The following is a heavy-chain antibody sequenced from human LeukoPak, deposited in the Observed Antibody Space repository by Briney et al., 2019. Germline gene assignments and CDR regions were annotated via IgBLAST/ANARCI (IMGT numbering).Heavy chain of an antibody. Sequence: GGSLRLSCEASGFTFSSYAMIWVRQAPGKGLECVSAISGSGRGTQYADSVKGRFTISRDNSKHTLYLQMNSLRAEDTAVYYCARDPNGDYIGAFEFWGQGTMVTVSS. CDR1: GFTFSSYA. D-gene: IGHD4-17*01. CDR3: ARDPNGDYIGAFEF. CDR2: ISGSGRGT. J-gene: IGHJ3*01. V-gene: IGHV3-23*01.